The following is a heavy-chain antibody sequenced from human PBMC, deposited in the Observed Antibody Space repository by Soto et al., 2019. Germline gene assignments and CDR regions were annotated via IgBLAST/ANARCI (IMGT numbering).Heavy chain of an antibody. CDR2: ISGSGGST. V-gene: IGHV3-23*01. CDR1: GFTFSSYA. CDR3: AKVQGDCSGGSCYESFDY. Sequence: GVSLRLSCAASGFTFSSYAMSWVRQAPGKGLEWVSAISGSGGSTYYADSVKGRFTISRDNSKNTLYLQMNSLRAEDTAVYYCAKVQGDCSGGSCYESFDYWGQGTLVTVSS. D-gene: IGHD2-15*01. J-gene: IGHJ4*02.